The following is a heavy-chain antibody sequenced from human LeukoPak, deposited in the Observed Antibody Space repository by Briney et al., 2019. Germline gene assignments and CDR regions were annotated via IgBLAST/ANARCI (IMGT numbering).Heavy chain of an antibody. Sequence: GGSLRLSCAASGFTFSSDSMNWVRQAPGKGLEWVSSISSSSGYIYYADSVKGRFTISRDNAKNSLYLQMNSLRAEDTAVYYCASYNYYDSSGYYYWGQGTLVTVSS. V-gene: IGHV3-21*01. CDR3: ASYNYYDSSGYYY. D-gene: IGHD3-22*01. CDR1: GFTFSSDS. CDR2: ISSSSGYI. J-gene: IGHJ4*02.